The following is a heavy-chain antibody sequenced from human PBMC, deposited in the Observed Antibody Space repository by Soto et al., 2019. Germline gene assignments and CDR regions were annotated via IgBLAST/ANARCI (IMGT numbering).Heavy chain of an antibody. V-gene: IGHV3-23*01. CDR1: GFTFSSYA. Sequence: GGSLRLSCATSGFTFSSYAMGWVRQGPGKGLEWVAVVSIGGSTHYADSVRGRFTISRDNSKNTLSLQMNSLTAEDTAVYFCAKRRGAGGHFDYWGQGALVTAPQ. J-gene: IGHJ4*02. CDR3: AKRRGAGGHFDY. CDR2: VSIGGST. D-gene: IGHD2-15*01.